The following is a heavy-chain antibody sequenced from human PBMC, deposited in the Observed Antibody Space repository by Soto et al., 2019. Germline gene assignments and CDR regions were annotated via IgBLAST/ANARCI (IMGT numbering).Heavy chain of an antibody. CDR2: INAANGDT. V-gene: IGHV1-3*01. J-gene: IGHJ5*02. CDR3: VRRHVSATGIDCFDP. CDR1: GYTFTSYG. D-gene: IGHD6-13*01. Sequence: ASVKVSCKASGYTFTSYGIHWVRQAPGQRLEWMGWINAANGDTKYSPKFQGRVTITRDTSASTAYMELSSLRSEDTAVYYCVRRHVSATGIDCFDPWGQGTLVTVSS.